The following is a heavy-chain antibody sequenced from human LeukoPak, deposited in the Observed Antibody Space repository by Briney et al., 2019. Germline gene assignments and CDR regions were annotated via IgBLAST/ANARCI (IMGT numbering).Heavy chain of an antibody. V-gene: IGHV4-59*01. CDR1: GGSISSYY. CDR3: ARVGLDWFDP. J-gene: IGHJ5*02. Sequence: PSETLSLTCTVSGGSISSYYWSWIRQPPGKGLEWIGYIYYSGSTNYNPSLKSRVTISVDTSKNQFSLRLSSVTAADTAVYYCARVGLDWFDPWGQGTLVTVSS. CDR2: IYYSGST. D-gene: IGHD6-19*01.